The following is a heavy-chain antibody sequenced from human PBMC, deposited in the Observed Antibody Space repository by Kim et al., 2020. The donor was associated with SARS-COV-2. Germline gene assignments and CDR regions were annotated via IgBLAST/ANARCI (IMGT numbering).Heavy chain of an antibody. V-gene: IGHV3-11*01. CDR1: GFTFSDYY. D-gene: IGHD6-6*01. J-gene: IGHJ6*02. CDR3: AKAEGFDTYSSSSELIYYSYGMDV. CDR2: ISSSGNTI. Sequence: GGSLRLSCAASGFTFSDYYMSWIRQAPGKGLEWISYISSSGNTIYYADSVKGRFTISRDNAKNSLYLQMNSLRAEDTAVYYCAKAEGFDTYSSSSELIYYSYGMDVWGQGTTVTVSS.